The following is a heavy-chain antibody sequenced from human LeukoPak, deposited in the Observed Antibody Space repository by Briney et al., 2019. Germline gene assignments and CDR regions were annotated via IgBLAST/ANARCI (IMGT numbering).Heavy chain of an antibody. Sequence: GGSLRLSCAASGFTFSSYAMHWVRQAPGKGLEYVSAISSDGGSTYYADSVKGRFTISRDNSKNTLYLQMGSLRAEDMAVYYCATWGSGGYSWWGQGTLVSVSS. CDR2: ISSDGGST. D-gene: IGHD5-18*01. J-gene: IGHJ4*02. CDR1: GFTFSSYA. CDR3: ATWGSGGYSW. V-gene: IGHV3-64*02.